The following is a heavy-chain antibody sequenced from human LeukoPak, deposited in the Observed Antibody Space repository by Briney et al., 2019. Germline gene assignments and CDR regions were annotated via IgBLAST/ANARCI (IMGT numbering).Heavy chain of an antibody. CDR3: ARGPMFGSGSYYNY. V-gene: IGHV1-69*05. J-gene: IGHJ4*02. D-gene: IGHD3-10*01. CDR2: IIPIFGTA. Sequence: VASVKVPCKASGGTFSSYAISWVRQAPGQGLEWMGGIIPIFGTANYAQKFQGRVTITTDESTSTAYMELSSLRSEDTAVYYCARGPMFGSGSYYNYWGQGTLVTVSS. CDR1: GGTFSSYA.